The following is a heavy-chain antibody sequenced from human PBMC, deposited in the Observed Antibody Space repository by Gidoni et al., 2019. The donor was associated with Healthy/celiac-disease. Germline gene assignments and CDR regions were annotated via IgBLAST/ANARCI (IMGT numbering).Heavy chain of an antibody. J-gene: IGHJ6*02. D-gene: IGHD3-3*01. V-gene: IGHV1-2*02. CDR3: ARDLRLLEWLTTYYYYYGMDV. CDR1: GYTFTGYY. CDR2: INPNSGGT. Sequence: QVQLVQSGAEVKKPGASVKVSCKASGYTFTGYYMHWVRQSPGQGLEWMGWINPNSGGTNYAQKFQGRVTMTRDTSISTAYMELSRLRSDDTAVYYCARDLRLLEWLTTYYYYYGMDVWGQGTTVTVSS.